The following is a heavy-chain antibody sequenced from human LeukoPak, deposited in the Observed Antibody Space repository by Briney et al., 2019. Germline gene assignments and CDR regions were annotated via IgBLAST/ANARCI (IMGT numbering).Heavy chain of an antibody. CDR3: ARDDPVSGYLDY. Sequence: SETLSLTCAVYGGSFSGYYWSWIRQHPGKGLEWIGYIYYSGSTYYNPSLKSRVTISVDTSKNQFSLKLSSVTAADTAVYYCARDDPVSGYLDYWGQGTLVTVSS. CDR1: GGSFSGYY. V-gene: IGHV4-31*11. CDR2: IYYSGST. J-gene: IGHJ4*02. D-gene: IGHD3-22*01.